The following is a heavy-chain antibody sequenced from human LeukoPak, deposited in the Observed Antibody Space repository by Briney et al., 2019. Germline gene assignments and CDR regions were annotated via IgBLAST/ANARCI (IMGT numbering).Heavy chain of an antibody. Sequence: KPSETLSLTCAVYGGSFSGYCWSWIRQPPGKGLEWIGEINHSGSSNYNPSLKSRVTISVDTSKNQFSLKLSSVTAADTAVYYCASNDPKAPYDFWSGYPNDAFDIWGQETMVTVSS. V-gene: IGHV4-34*01. CDR2: INHSGSS. CDR3: ASNDPKAPYDFWSGYPNDAFDI. J-gene: IGHJ3*02. CDR1: GGSFSGYC. D-gene: IGHD3-3*01.